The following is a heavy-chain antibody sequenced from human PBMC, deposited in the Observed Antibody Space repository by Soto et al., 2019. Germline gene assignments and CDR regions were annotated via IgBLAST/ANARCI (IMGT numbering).Heavy chain of an antibody. V-gene: IGHV4-31*03. CDR3: AISSGYADWFDP. CDR2: IYYSGST. J-gene: IGHJ5*02. CDR1: GGSISSGGYY. Sequence: QVQLQESGPGLVKPSQTLSLTCTVSGGSISSGGYYWSWIRQHPGKGLEWIGYIYYSGSTYYNPSLQSRVTISLDTSKIQFSLKLRSVTAADTAVYYCAISSGYADWFDPWGQGTLVTVSS. D-gene: IGHD3-22*01.